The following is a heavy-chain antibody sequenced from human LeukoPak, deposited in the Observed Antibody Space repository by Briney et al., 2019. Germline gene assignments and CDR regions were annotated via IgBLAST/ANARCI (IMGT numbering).Heavy chain of an antibody. CDR3: ARQIVVVPAALYWFDP. CDR2: IYYSGST. J-gene: IGHJ5*02. V-gene: IGHV4-59*08. Sequence: SETLPLTCTVSGGSISSYYWNWIRQPPGKGLEWIGYIYYSGSTNYNPSLKSRVTISVETSKNQFSLKLSSVTAADTAVYYCARQIVVVPAALYWFDPWGQGTLVTVSS. D-gene: IGHD2-15*01. CDR1: GGSISSYY.